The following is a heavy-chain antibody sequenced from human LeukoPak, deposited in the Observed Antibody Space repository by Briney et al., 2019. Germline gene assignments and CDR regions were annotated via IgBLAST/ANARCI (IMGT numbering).Heavy chain of an antibody. D-gene: IGHD6-13*01. Sequence: PGGSLRLSCAASGFTFSDYYMSWIRQAPGKGLEWVSAISGSGGSTYYADSVKGRFTISRDNSKNTLYLQMNSLRAEDTAVYYCAKVAGIAAAGYIDYWGQGTLVTVSS. CDR1: GFTFSDYY. V-gene: IGHV3-23*01. J-gene: IGHJ4*02. CDR2: ISGSGGST. CDR3: AKVAGIAAAGYIDY.